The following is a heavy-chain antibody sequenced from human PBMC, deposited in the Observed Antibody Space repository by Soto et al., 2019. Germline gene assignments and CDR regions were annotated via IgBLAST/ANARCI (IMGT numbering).Heavy chain of an antibody. CDR2: VSGTGGST. CDR3: AKGGIWAGYFF. D-gene: IGHD3-9*01. Sequence: EVQLLESGGGLVQPGGSLRLSCAASGFTFSNYAMSWVRQAPGKGLEWVSAVSGTGGSTNYADSVKGRFTISRDNSKNTLYLQMNSLRAVDTAVYYCAKGGIWAGYFFWGRGTLVTVSS. CDR1: GFTFSNYA. J-gene: IGHJ4*02. V-gene: IGHV3-23*01.